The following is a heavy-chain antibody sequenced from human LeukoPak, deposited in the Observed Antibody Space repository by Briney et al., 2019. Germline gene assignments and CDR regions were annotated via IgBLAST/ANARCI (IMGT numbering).Heavy chain of an antibody. V-gene: IGHV1-69*13. J-gene: IGHJ4*02. Sequence: SVKVSCTASGGTFSSYAISWVRQAPGQGLEWMGGIIPIFGTANYAQKFQGRVTITADESTSAAYMELSSLRSEDTAVYYCARGWYYYDSSGYQGPEWMSLPTDYWGQGTLVTVSS. CDR2: IIPIFGTA. CDR1: GGTFSSYA. D-gene: IGHD3-22*01. CDR3: ARGWYYYDSSGYQGPEWMSLPTDY.